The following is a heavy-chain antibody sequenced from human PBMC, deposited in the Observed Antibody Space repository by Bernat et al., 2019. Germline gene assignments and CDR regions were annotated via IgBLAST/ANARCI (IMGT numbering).Heavy chain of an antibody. CDR3: ARAEYGDSPFDY. D-gene: IGHD4-17*01. Sequence: QVQLVQSGAEVKKPGASVKVSCKTSGYTFSSYYMHWVRHAPGQGLEWLGIINPYGGSTSYAKKFQGRVTMTRDTSTSTVYMDLSSRRSDDTAVYFCARAEYGDSPFDYWGQGTQVTVSS. V-gene: IGHV1-46*01. J-gene: IGHJ4*02. CDR2: INPYGGST. CDR1: GYTFSSYY.